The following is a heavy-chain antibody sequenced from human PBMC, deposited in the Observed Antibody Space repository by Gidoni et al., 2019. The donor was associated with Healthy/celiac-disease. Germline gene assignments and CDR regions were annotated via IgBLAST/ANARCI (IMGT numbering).Heavy chain of an antibody. D-gene: IGHD1-26*01. J-gene: IGHJ4*02. Sequence: QVQLQESGPGLVKPSGTLSLTCAVSGGPISSRNWWSWVRQPPGKGLEWMGEIYHSGSTNYNPSLKSRVTISVDKSKNQFSLKLSSVTAADTAVYYCAREEGSIVGAIIDYWGQGTLVTVSS. V-gene: IGHV4-4*02. CDR1: GGPISSRNW. CDR3: AREEGSIVGAIIDY. CDR2: IYHSGST.